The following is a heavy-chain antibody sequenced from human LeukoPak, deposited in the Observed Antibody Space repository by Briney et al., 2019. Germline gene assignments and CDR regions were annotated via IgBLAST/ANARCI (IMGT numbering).Heavy chain of an antibody. CDR2: IYTSGST. Sequence: PSQTLSLTCTVSNGSISSDTYFWSWIRQPAGKGLEWIGRIYTSGSTNYNPSLKSRVTISVDTSKNQFSLKLSSVTAADTAVYYCARGVGDDYVWGSYRYLNWFDPWGQGTLVTVSS. D-gene: IGHD3-16*02. V-gene: IGHV4-61*02. J-gene: IGHJ5*02. CDR1: NGSISSDTYF. CDR3: ARGVGDDYVWGSYRYLNWFDP.